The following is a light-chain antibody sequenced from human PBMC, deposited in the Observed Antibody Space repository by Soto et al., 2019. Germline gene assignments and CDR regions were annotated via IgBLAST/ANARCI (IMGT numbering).Light chain of an antibody. CDR1: QSVGNSY. Sequence: EIVLTQSPDTLSLSPGERATLSCRASQSVGNSYLAWYQQKPGQAPRLLLYGASSRATGIPERFSGSGSGTDFTLTISSLEPEDFAVYYCQQRSNRPPYTFGQGTRLEIK. CDR2: GAS. J-gene: IGKJ5*01. CDR3: QQRSNRPPYT. V-gene: IGKV3D-20*02.